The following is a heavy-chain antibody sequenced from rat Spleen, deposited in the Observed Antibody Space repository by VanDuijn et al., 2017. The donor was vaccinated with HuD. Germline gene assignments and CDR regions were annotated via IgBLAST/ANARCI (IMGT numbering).Heavy chain of an antibody. CDR3: ARHEILTTEHGYYVMDA. Sequence: EVQLVESDGGLVQPGRSLKLSCAASGFTFSDYFMAWVRQVPTKGLEWVATISYDGSNTYYRDSVKGRFTISRDNAKSTLYLQMNSLRSEDTATYYCARHEILTTEHGYYVMDAWGQGASVTVSS. D-gene: IGHD1-11*01. V-gene: IGHV5-29*01. CDR2: ISYDGSNT. CDR1: GFTFSDYF. J-gene: IGHJ4*01.